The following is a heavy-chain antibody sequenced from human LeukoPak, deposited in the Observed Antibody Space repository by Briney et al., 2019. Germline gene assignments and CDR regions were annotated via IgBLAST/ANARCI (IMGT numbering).Heavy chain of an antibody. CDR3: ARGDYSSSWYRFDY. Sequence: SETLSLTCTVSGGSISSYYWSWIRQPPGKGLEWIGYIYYSGSTNYNPSLKSRVTISVDTSKNQFSLKVSSVTAADTAVYYCARGDYSSSWYRFDYWGQGTLVTVSS. CDR1: GGSISSYY. V-gene: IGHV4-59*12. D-gene: IGHD6-13*01. CDR2: IYYSGST. J-gene: IGHJ4*02.